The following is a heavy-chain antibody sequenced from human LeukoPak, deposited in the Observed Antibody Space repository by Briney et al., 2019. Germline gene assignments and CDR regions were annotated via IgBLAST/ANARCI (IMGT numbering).Heavy chain of an antibody. Sequence: SETLSLTCTVSGGSISSYYWSWIRQPPGKGLEWIGYIYYSGSTNYNPSLKSRVTISVDTSKNQFSLKLSSVTAADTAVYYCARGRGYYYDSSRLIYFDYWGQGTLVTVSS. J-gene: IGHJ4*02. CDR2: IYYSGST. CDR1: GGSISSYY. CDR3: ARGRGYYYDSSRLIYFDY. D-gene: IGHD3-22*01. V-gene: IGHV4-59*01.